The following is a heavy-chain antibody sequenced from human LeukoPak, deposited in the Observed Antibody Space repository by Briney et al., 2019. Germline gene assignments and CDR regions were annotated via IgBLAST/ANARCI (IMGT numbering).Heavy chain of an antibody. V-gene: IGHV4-39*01. D-gene: IGHD6-13*01. CDR1: DGSVSSSNYY. J-gene: IGHJ2*01. CDR2: IFYTGNT. Sequence: PSETLSLTCTVSDGSVSSSNYYWAWIRQPPGKGLEWIANIFYTGNTYYNPSLKSRVTISIDTSKNQFSLKLSSVTAADTAVYYCASNIAAANNWYFDLWGRGTLVTVSS. CDR3: ASNIAAANNWYFDL.